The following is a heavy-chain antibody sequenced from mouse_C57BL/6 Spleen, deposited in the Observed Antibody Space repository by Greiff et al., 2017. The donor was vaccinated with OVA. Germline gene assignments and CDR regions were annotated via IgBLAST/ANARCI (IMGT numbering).Heavy chain of an antibody. CDR3: ASDYGSSYGY. Sequence: VQLQQSGAELVKPGASVKLSCKASGYTFTSYWMLWVKQRPGQGLEWIGEIDPSDSYTNYNQKFKGKATLTVDTASSTAYMQLSSLTSEDSAVYYCASDYGSSYGYWGQGTTLTVSS. CDR2: IDPSDSYT. V-gene: IGHV1-50*01. D-gene: IGHD1-1*01. J-gene: IGHJ2*01. CDR1: GYTFTSYW.